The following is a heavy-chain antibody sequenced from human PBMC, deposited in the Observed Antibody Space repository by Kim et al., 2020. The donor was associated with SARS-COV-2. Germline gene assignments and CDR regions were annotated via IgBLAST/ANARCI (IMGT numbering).Heavy chain of an antibody. V-gene: IGHV3-33*01. D-gene: IGHD5-12*01. CDR1: GFTFSSYG. J-gene: IGHJ4*02. CDR2: IWYDGSNK. CDR3: ARGGYSGYDGYFDY. Sequence: GGSLRLSCAASGFTFSSYGMHWVRQAPGKGLEWVAVIWYDGSNKYYADSVKGRFTISRDNSKNTLYLQMNSLRAEDTAVYYCARGGYSGYDGYFDYWGQGTLVTVSS.